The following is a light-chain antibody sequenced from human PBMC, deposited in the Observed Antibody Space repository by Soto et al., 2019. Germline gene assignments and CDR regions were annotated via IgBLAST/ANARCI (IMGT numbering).Light chain of an antibody. CDR1: QSISRH. CDR3: QQSYNTPRT. J-gene: IGKJ1*01. V-gene: IGKV1-39*01. CDR2: IAS. Sequence: DIQVTQSPSSLSASVGDRVTITCRASQSISRHLNWYQQKPGKAPKLLINIASSLQSGVPSRFSGSGSGTDFTLTISSLQPEDFATYYCQQSYNTPRTFGQGTKVDIK.